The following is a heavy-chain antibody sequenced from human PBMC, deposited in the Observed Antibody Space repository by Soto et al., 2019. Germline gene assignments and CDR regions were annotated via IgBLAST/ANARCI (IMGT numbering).Heavy chain of an antibody. D-gene: IGHD4-17*01. CDR1: GGSFSGYY. CDR3: ARGYGDYVYVDYYYMDV. Sequence: SETLSLTCAVYGGSFSGYYWSWIRQPPGKGLEWIGETNHSGSTNYNPSLKSRVTISVDTSKNQFSLKLSSVTAADTAVYYCARGYGDYVYVDYYYMDVWGKGTTVTVSS. CDR2: TNHSGST. J-gene: IGHJ6*03. V-gene: IGHV4-34*01.